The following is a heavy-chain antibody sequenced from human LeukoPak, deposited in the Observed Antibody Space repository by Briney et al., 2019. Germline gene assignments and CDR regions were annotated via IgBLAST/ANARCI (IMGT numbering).Heavy chain of an antibody. J-gene: IGHJ3*02. CDR2: LYNGGTT. D-gene: IGHD1-26*01. CDR3: GKNRYSGSLSPFDI. CDR1: GFTVSSYY. V-gene: IGHV3-53*01. Sequence: GGSLRLSCAASGFTVSSYYMSWVRQAPDMGLEWVSVLYNGGTTYYADSVKGRFTISRDNSKNTVYLQMDSLRGEDTAVYYCGKNRYSGSLSPFDIWGQGTMVTVSS.